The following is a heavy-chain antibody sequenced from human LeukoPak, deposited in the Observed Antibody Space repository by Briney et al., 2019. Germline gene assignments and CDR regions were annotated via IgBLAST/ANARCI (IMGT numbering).Heavy chain of an antibody. CDR3: AQTFYDSSGS. Sequence: PGGSLRLSCAVSGFTFTYYAMHWVRQAPGKGLEWVAVISHDGSNQQYADSVKGQVTISRDNSKSTLYLQMDSLRAGDTAVYYCAQTFYDSSGSWGQGTLVTVSS. J-gene: IGHJ4*02. D-gene: IGHD3-22*01. CDR1: GFTFTYYA. V-gene: IGHV3-30-3*01. CDR2: ISHDGSNQ.